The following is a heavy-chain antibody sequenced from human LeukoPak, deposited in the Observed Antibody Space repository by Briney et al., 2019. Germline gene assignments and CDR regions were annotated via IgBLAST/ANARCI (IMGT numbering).Heavy chain of an antibody. CDR2: ISYDGSNI. V-gene: IGHV3-30-3*01. D-gene: IGHD2-2*01. CDR1: GLTFSSFA. CDR3: ATGTTSCPDY. J-gene: IGHJ4*02. Sequence: GGSLRLSCAASGLTFSSFAMHWVRQAPGKGLEWVAIISYDGSNIYYADSVKGRFTVSRDNSKNTLYLQMNSLTTEDTAVYYCATGTTSCPDYWGQGTLVTVSS.